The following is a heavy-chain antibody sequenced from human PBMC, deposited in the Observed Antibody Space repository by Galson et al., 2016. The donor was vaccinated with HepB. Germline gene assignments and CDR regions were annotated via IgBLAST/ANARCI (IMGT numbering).Heavy chain of an antibody. J-gene: IGHJ6*04. V-gene: IGHV4-39*01. CDR3: GRRGDDLHPRLPTDV. Sequence: SETLSLTCAVSGASITSSSFYWGWIRQPPGKGLECIGTISYTGSTYYNPSLKSRLTIPVDTSKNQFSLNLTSVTAADTAVYYCGRRGDDLHPRLPTDVWGKGTTVTVSS. CDR1: GASITSSSFY. D-gene: IGHD3-16*01. CDR2: ISYTGST.